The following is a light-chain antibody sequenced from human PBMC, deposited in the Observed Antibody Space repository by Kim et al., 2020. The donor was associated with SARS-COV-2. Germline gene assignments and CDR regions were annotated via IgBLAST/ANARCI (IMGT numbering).Light chain of an antibody. CDR3: QVWDDSSDHPV. V-gene: IGLV3-21*04. CDR1: NIGSKS. J-gene: IGLJ3*02. CDR2: YDS. Sequence: SYELTQPPSVSVAPGKTARITCGGNNIGSKSVHWYQQKPGQAPVLVIYYDSDRPSGIPERFSASNSGNTATLTISRVEAGDEADYYCQVWDDSSDHPVFG.